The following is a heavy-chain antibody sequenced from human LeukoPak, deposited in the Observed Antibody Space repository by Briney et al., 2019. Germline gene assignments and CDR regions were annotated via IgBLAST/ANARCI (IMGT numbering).Heavy chain of an antibody. CDR3: AREVSGSSYFDY. Sequence: GGSLRLSCAASGFTFSSSWMHWVRQGPGEGLVWVSRINNDGTSTSYAYSVKGRFTISRDNAKNTLYLETNSLRAGDTAVYYCAREVSGSSYFDYWGQGTLVTVSS. V-gene: IGHV3-74*01. D-gene: IGHD1-26*01. CDR1: GFTFSSSW. CDR2: INNDGTST. J-gene: IGHJ4*02.